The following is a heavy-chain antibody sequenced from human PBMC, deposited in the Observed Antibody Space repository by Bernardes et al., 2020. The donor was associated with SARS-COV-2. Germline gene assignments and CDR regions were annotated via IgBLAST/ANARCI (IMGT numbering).Heavy chain of an antibody. CDR2: MNPNSGNT. V-gene: IGHV1-8*01. J-gene: IGHJ4*02. CDR3: ARGLEDTYYDFWSGYYTPLYFDY. Sequence: ASVKVSCKASGYTFTSYDINWVRQATGQGLEWMGWMNPNSGNTGYAQKFQGRVTMTRNTSISTAYMELSSLRSEDTAVYYCARGLEDTYYDFWSGYYTPLYFDYWGQGTLVTVSS. CDR1: GYTFTSYD. D-gene: IGHD3-3*01.